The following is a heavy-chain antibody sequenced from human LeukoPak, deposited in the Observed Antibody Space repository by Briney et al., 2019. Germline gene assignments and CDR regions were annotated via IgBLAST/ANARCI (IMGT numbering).Heavy chain of an antibody. Sequence: PSETLSLTCTVSGGSISSYYWSWIRQPPGKGLEWIGYIYYSGSTNYNPSLKSRVTISVDTSKNQFSLKLSSVTAADTAVYYCARHPARGSYSTNSYWGQGTLVTVSS. CDR1: GGSISSYY. V-gene: IGHV4-59*08. CDR3: ARHPARGSYSTNSY. J-gene: IGHJ4*02. CDR2: IYYSGST. D-gene: IGHD1-26*01.